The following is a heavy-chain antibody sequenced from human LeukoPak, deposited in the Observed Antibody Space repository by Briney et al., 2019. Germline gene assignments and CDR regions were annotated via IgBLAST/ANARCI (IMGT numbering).Heavy chain of an antibody. J-gene: IGHJ4*02. V-gene: IGHV4-59*01. CDR3: ARTGDSSGYAYYFDY. Sequence: SETLSFTCTVSGGSISGYYWSWIRQPPGNGLEWIGYIYDNGRFNYNPSLKSRVTISIDTSKNRFSLRLRSVTAADTAVYYCARTGDSSGYAYYFDYWGQGTLVTVSS. CDR2: IYDNGRF. CDR1: GGSISGYY. D-gene: IGHD3-22*01.